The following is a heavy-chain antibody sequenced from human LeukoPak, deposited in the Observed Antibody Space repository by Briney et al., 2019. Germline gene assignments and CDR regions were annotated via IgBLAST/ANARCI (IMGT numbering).Heavy chain of an antibody. CDR3: ARGRGYCSSSSCYDFDY. Sequence: PGESLKISCKGSGYSFTSYWIGWVRQVPGKGLEWMGIIYPRDSDTRYSPSFQGRVTISADKSISTAYLQWSSLKASDTAMYYCARGRGYCSSSSCYDFDYWGQGTLVTVPS. D-gene: IGHD2-2*01. J-gene: IGHJ4*02. CDR1: GYSFTSYW. CDR2: IYPRDSDT. V-gene: IGHV5-51*01.